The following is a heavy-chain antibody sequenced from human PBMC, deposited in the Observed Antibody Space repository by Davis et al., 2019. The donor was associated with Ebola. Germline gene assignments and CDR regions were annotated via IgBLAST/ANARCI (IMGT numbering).Heavy chain of an antibody. D-gene: IGHD1-26*01. CDR3: ARVAINTTGGGSWFDP. J-gene: IGHJ5*02. V-gene: IGHV4-39*07. CDR1: GGSISSTNFY. Sequence: MPSETLSLTCSVSGGSISSTNFYWGWIRQPPGKGLEWIGSRFYSGSTYYNPSLKSRVTILVDRSKNQFSLTLSSVTAADTAVYYCARVAINTTGGGSWFDPWGQGTLVTVSS. CDR2: RFYSGST.